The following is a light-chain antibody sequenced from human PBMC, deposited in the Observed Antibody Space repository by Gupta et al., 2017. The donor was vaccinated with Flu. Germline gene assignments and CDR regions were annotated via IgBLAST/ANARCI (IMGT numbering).Light chain of an antibody. CDR1: QSISSW. CDR3: QEYNRYSRT. Sequence: PSTLSASVGDRVTITCRASQSISSWLAWYQQKPGKPPKLLIYMASTLETGVPSRFAGSGSGTEFTLTISSLQPDDFATYYCQEYNRYSRTFGQGTKVEIK. CDR2: MAS. J-gene: IGKJ1*01. V-gene: IGKV1-5*03.